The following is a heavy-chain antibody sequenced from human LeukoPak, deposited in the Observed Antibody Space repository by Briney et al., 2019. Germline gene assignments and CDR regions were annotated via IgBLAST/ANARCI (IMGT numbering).Heavy chain of an antibody. Sequence: GGSLRLSCAASGFTFRNYRMNWVRQAPGKGLEWVSYISSSSSTIYYADSVKGRFTISRDNAKNSLYLQMNSLRAEDTAVYYCAREGVTTVTTNRRGYYFDYWGQGTLVTVSS. CDR3: AREGVTTVTTNRRGYYFDY. J-gene: IGHJ4*02. CDR1: GFTFRNYR. D-gene: IGHD4-11*01. CDR2: ISSSSSTI. V-gene: IGHV3-48*01.